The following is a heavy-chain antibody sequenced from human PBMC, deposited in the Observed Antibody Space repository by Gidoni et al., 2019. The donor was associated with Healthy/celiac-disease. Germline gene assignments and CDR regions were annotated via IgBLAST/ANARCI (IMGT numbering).Heavy chain of an antibody. Sequence: QVQLVQSGAEVKKPGASVKVSCKVSGYTLTELSMHWVRQAPGTGLEWMGGFDPEDGETIYAQKFQGRVTMTEDTSTDTAYMELSSLRSEDTAVYYCATQFSSGYCSSTSGYTADYWGQGTLVTVSS. V-gene: IGHV1-24*01. D-gene: IGHD2-2*02. CDR2: FDPEDGET. CDR3: ATQFSSGYCSSTSGYTADY. CDR1: GYTLTELS. J-gene: IGHJ4*02.